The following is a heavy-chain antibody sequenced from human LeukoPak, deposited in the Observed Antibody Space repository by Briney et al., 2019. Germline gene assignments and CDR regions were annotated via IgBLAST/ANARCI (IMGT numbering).Heavy chain of an antibody. D-gene: IGHD6-13*01. V-gene: IGHV3-23*01. CDR1: GFTFSSYA. Sequence: GGSLRLSCAASGFTFSSYAMSWVRQAPGKGLEWVSAISGSGGSTYYADSVKGRFTISRDNSKNTLYLQMNSLGAEDTAVYYCARVIAAAGTFTSAYDYWGQGTLVTVSS. J-gene: IGHJ4*02. CDR3: ARVIAAAGTFTSAYDY. CDR2: ISGSGGST.